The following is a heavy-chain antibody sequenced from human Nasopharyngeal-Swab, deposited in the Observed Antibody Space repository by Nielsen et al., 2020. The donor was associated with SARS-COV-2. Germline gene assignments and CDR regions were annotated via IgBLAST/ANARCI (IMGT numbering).Heavy chain of an antibody. CDR1: GFSLSNARMG. J-gene: IGHJ4*02. V-gene: IGHV2-26*01. CDR3: ARTLIQHDILTGYRFYYFDY. CDR2: IFPNDEK. D-gene: IGHD3-9*01. Sequence: SGPTLVKPTETLTLTCTVSGFSLSNARMGVSWIRQPPGKALDWLAHIFPNDEKSYSTSLKRRLTISKDTSKSQVVLTMTNMDPVDTATYYCARTLIQHDILTGYRFYYFDYWGQGTLVTVSS.